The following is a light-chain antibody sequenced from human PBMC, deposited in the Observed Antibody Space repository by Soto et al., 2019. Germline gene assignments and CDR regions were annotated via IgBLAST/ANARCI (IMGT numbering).Light chain of an antibody. CDR2: GAS. CDR1: QSVSSD. CDR3: QQYNDWTPWT. V-gene: IGKV3-15*01. Sequence: EIVMTQSPATLSVSPGERATLSCRANQSVSSDLAWYQQKPGQSPRLLIYGASTRATGIPARFSGSGSGNQFTPTISSLQSEDFAVYYCQQYNDWTPWTFGQGTKVDIK. J-gene: IGKJ1*01.